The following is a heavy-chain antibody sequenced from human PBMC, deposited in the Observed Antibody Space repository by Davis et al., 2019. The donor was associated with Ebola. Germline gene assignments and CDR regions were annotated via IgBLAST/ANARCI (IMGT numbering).Heavy chain of an antibody. V-gene: IGHV3-30*03. CDR2: ISYDGSNK. J-gene: IGHJ4*02. CDR3: ARDLPALGHQD. CDR1: GFTFSSYS. Sequence: GESLKISCAASGFTFSSYSMNWVRQAPGKGLEWVAVISYDGSNKYYADSVKGRFTISRDNSKNTLYLQMNSLRAEDTAVYYCARDLPALGHQDWGQGTLVTVSS. D-gene: IGHD1-26*01.